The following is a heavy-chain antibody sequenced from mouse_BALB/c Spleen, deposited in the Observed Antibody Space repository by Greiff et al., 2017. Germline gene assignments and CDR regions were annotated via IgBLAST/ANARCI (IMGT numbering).Heavy chain of an antibody. CDR2: INPGNGGT. J-gene: IGHJ4*01. Sequence: QVQLQQSGAELVKPGASVKLSCKASGYTFTSYYMYWVKQRPGQGLEWIGEINPGNGGTNFNEKFKSKATLTVDKSSSTAYMQLSSLTSEDSAVYSDTRAGKYGKYGAMDYWGQGTSVTVSS. V-gene: IGHV1S81*02. CDR3: TRAGKYGKYGAMDY. D-gene: IGHD2-10*02. CDR1: GYTFTSYY.